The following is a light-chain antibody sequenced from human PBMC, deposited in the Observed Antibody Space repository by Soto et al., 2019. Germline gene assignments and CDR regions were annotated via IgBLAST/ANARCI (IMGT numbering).Light chain of an antibody. CDR3: QQSYSTPNT. V-gene: IGKV1-39*01. J-gene: IGKJ5*01. CDR1: QSISSY. Sequence: DIQMTQSPSSLSASVGDRVTITCRASQSISSYLNWYQQKPGKAPKLLIYAASSLQSGVPSRFSGSGSGTDFTLTISSLQPEDFATYYCQQSYSTPNTFGQGTLPEI. CDR2: AAS.